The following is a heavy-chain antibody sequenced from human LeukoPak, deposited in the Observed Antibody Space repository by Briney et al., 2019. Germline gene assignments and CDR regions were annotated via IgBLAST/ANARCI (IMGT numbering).Heavy chain of an antibody. J-gene: IGHJ4*02. CDR2: IRSKANSYAT. V-gene: IGHV3-73*01. CDR1: GFTFSGSA. Sequence: PGGSLKLSCAASGFTFSGSAMHWVRQASGKGLEWVGRIRSKANSYATAYAASVKGRFTISRDDSKNTAYLRMNSLKTEDTAVYYCTRQRRAYSYGYDYWGQGTLVTVSS. D-gene: IGHD5-18*01. CDR3: TRQRRAYSYGYDY.